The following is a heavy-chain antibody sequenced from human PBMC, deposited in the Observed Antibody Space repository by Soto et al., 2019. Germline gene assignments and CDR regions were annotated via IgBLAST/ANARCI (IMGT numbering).Heavy chain of an antibody. V-gene: IGHV4-39*01. Sequence: SETLSLTCTVSGDSVSSSNYYWGWIRQPPGKGLEWIGSIYYGGSTFYNPSLKSRVTISVDTSKNQFSLRLSSVTAADTAVYYCSKTDYYYYGMDVWGQGTTITVSS. J-gene: IGHJ6*02. CDR3: SKTDYYYYGMDV. CDR1: GDSVSSSNYY. CDR2: IYYGGST.